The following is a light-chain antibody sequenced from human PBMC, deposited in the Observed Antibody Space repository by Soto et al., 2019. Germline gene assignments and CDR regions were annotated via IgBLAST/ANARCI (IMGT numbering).Light chain of an antibody. CDR3: QSYDSSLSGYV. Sequence: QSALTQPHSVSGSPGQSVTISCSGTSSDVGHYNFVSWYQHHPGKAPKLLIYDVTTRPSGVPDRFSGSKSGNTASLTISGLQAEDEGDYYCQSYDSSLSGYVFGTGTKLTVL. V-gene: IGLV2-11*01. J-gene: IGLJ1*01. CDR1: SSDVGHYNF. CDR2: DVT.